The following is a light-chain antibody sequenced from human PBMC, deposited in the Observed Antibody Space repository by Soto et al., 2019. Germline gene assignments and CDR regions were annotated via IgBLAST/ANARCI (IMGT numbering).Light chain of an antibody. CDR1: ESLLHSNGYNY. CDR3: MQALQTPNT. V-gene: IGKV2-28*01. Sequence: DIVMTQSPLSLPVTPGEPSSISCSSSESLLHSNGYNYLDWYLQKPGQSPQLLIYLGSNRASGVPDRFSGSGSGTDFTLKISRVEAEDVGVYYCMQALQTPNTFGQGTRLEI. CDR2: LGS. J-gene: IGKJ5*01.